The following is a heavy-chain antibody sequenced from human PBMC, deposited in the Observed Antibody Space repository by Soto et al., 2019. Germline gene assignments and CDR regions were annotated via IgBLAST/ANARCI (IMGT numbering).Heavy chain of an antibody. CDR1: GGSISSGGYY. D-gene: IGHD3-9*01. CDR2: IYYSGST. Sequence: PSETLSLTCTVSGGSISSGGYYWSWIRQHPGKGLEWIGYIYYSGSTYYNPSLKSRVTISVDTSKNQFSLKLSSVTAADTAVYYCARDRVDILTGYYEDYWGQGTLVTSPQ. CDR3: ARDRVDILTGYYEDY. J-gene: IGHJ4*02. V-gene: IGHV4-31*03.